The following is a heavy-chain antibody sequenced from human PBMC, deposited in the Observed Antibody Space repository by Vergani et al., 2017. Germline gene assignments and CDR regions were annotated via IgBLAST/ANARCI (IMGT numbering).Heavy chain of an antibody. CDR2: IYPGDSDT. J-gene: IGHJ3*02. CDR3: ARPFRAAREPGSFDI. D-gene: IGHD6-6*01. Sequence: EVQLVQSGAEVKKPGESLKLSCKGSGYSFTSYWIGWVRQMPGKGLEWMGIIYPGDSDTRYSPSFQGQVTISADKSISTAYLQWSSLKASDTAMYYCARPFRAAREPGSFDIWGQGTMVTGSS. V-gene: IGHV5-51*01. CDR1: GYSFTSYW.